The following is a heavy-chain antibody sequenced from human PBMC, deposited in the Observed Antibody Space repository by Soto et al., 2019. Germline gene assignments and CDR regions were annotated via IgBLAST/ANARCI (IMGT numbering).Heavy chain of an antibody. Sequence: PGGSLRVSCAASGYSISTYGRSWVRQAPGKGLEWVANVKQDGSEEYYVDSVKGRFTISRDNAKNSSYLQMNSLRAEDTAVYYCAALDTAMVKTAGYWGQGTLVTVSS. CDR3: AALDTAMVKTAGY. D-gene: IGHD5-18*01. CDR2: VKQDGSEE. V-gene: IGHV3-7*01. CDR1: GYSISTYG. J-gene: IGHJ4*02.